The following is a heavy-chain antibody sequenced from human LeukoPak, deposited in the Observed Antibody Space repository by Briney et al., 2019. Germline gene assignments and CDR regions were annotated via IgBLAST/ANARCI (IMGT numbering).Heavy chain of an antibody. CDR2: INPNSGDT. D-gene: IGHD3-10*01. Sequence: ASVKVSCKASGYSFTGNYMHWVRQAPGQGLEWMGWINPNSGDTNFAQKFQGRVTMTRVTSITTAYMELRSLRSDDTAVYYCTKASLAFGTIDPWGQGTLVTVSS. CDR3: TKASLAFGTIDP. V-gene: IGHV1-2*02. J-gene: IGHJ5*02. CDR1: GYSFTGNY.